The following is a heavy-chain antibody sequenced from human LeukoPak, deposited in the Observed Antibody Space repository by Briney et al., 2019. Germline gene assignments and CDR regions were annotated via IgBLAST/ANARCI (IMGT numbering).Heavy chain of an antibody. CDR3: ASFFRSASGGRSFDY. Sequence: GGSLRLSCAASEFTVSSNYMRWVRQAPWKGLECVSVIYSDGRTYYADSVKGRFTISRDNSKNTLYLQMNSLRAEDTAVYYCASFFRSASGGRSFDYWGQGALVTVSS. J-gene: IGHJ4*02. CDR2: IYSDGRT. V-gene: IGHV3-53*01. CDR1: EFTVSSNY. D-gene: IGHD3-16*01.